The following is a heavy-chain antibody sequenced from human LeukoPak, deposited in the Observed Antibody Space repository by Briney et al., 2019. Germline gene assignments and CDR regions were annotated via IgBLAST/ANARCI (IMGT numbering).Heavy chain of an antibody. D-gene: IGHD4-17*01. V-gene: IGHV3-23*01. J-gene: IGHJ5*02. CDR3: TKDPNGDYVGAFDP. Sequence: GGSLRLSCAASGFTFSTFAMTWVRQAPGKGLEWVSSITGTHYTTYNTDSVKGRFTISRDNSKNTLYLQMSSLRADDTAVYYCTKDPNGDYVGAFDPWGQGTLVTVSS. CDR2: ITGTHYTT. CDR1: GFTFSTFA.